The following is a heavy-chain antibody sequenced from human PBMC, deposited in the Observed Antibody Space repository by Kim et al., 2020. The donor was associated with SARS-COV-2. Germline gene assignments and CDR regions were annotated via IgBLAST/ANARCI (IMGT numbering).Heavy chain of an antibody. CDR3: ARDKGVRGAGKSDFFDS. D-gene: IGHD3-10*01. J-gene: IGHJ4*02. V-gene: IGHV3-23*01. Sequence: GGSLRLSCTASGFTFSNYAMNWVRQTPGMGLEWVAGISESGSRTYYADRTYYADSVKGRFTISRDNSMHTLYLQMNSLRAEDTALYYCARDKGVRGAGKSDFFDSWGQGTLVTVSS. CDR2: ISESGSRTYYADRT. CDR1: GFTFSNYA.